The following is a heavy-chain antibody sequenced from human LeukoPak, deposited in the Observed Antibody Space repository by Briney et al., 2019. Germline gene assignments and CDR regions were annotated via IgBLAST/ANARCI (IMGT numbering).Heavy chain of an antibody. V-gene: IGHV3-23*01. CDR2: VRGSGAGT. CDR1: GFRFSTYA. D-gene: IGHD2-15*01. Sequence: GGSLRLSCAASGFRFSTYAMSWVRQALGKGLEWVSTVRGSGAGTYYADSVKGRFTISRDNSKNTLYLQMKSLRAEDTAVYYCASTRPEGSCSGGSCSIFDYWGQGTLITVSS. CDR3: ASTRPEGSCSGGSCSIFDY. J-gene: IGHJ4*02.